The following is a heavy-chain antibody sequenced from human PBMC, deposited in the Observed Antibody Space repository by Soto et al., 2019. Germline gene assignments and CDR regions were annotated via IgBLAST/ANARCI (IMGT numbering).Heavy chain of an antibody. CDR2: IMPIFGTA. V-gene: IGHV1-69*01. J-gene: IGHJ6*02. CDR1: GGTFSTYA. Sequence: QVQLVQSGAEVKKPGSSVKVSCKASGGTFSTYAVNWVRQAPGQGLEWMGGIMPIFGTAKYAQKFQGRVTITADESTSTAYMEMSSLISEDTAVYYCAREREQLGVSVNYGLDVWGQGTTVTVSS. D-gene: IGHD6-6*01. CDR3: AREREQLGVSVNYGLDV.